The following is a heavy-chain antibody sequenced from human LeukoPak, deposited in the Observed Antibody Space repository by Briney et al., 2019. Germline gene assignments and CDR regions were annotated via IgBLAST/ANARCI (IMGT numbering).Heavy chain of an antibody. D-gene: IGHD1-14*01. CDR1: GYTFTAYW. J-gene: IGHJ3*02. CDR2: IYPSDSDT. Sequence: GESLKISCQGSGYTFTAYWIAWVRQMPGKGLEWMGVIYPSDSDTTYSPSFQGQVTISADKSISTAYLQWSSLKASDTAMYFCASGGIKLWGNDAFDIWGQGTMVTVSS. CDR3: ASGGIKLWGNDAFDI. V-gene: IGHV5-51*01.